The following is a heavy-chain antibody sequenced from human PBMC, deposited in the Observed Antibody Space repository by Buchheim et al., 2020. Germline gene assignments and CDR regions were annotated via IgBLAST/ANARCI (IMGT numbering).Heavy chain of an antibody. CDR2: IYYSGST. V-gene: IGHV4-39*01. Sequence: QRQLQESGPGLVKPSETLSLTCTVSGVFISGSNDYWGWIRQPPGKGLEWIGSIYYSGSTYYNPSLQSRVTLLVDTSKNQFSLWLRSVTAADTAVYFCARHGYGDYDLGDFDMWGQGT. CDR3: ARHGYGDYDLGDFDM. J-gene: IGHJ3*02. D-gene: IGHD4-17*01. CDR1: GVFISGSNDY.